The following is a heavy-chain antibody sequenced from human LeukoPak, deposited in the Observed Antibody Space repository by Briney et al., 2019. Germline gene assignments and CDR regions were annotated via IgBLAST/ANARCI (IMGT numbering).Heavy chain of an antibody. D-gene: IGHD1-26*01. CDR1: GFTVISNY. V-gene: IGHV3-66*02. Sequence: SGGSLRLSCAASGFTVISNYMYWVRQTPGKGLECISVIYSGGRTYYADSVKGRFTISRDNSKNMLFLQMNSLRTEDTALYYCARTSGSFAGYFDFWGQGTLVTVSS. J-gene: IGHJ4*02. CDR2: IYSGGRT. CDR3: ARTSGSFAGYFDF.